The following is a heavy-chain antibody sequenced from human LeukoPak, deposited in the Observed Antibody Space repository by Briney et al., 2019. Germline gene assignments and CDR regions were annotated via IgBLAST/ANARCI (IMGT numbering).Heavy chain of an antibody. CDR1: GGTFSSYG. V-gene: IGHV1-69*05. Sequence: ASVKVSCKSSGGTFSSYGVNWVRQAPGQGLEWMGGIIPVFATPNFAQKFQGRVTISTDESVSTAYMELHSLRSEDTAVYFCARATGIVAATLDYWGQGTLVTVSS. J-gene: IGHJ4*02. D-gene: IGHD1-26*01. CDR2: IIPVFATP. CDR3: ARATGIVAATLDY.